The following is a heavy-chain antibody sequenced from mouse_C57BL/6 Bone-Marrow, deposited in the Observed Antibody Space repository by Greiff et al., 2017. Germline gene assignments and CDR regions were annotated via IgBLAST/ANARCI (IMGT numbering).Heavy chain of an antibody. V-gene: IGHV14-4*01. D-gene: IGHD3-3*01. CDR2: IDPENGDT. Sequence: EVQLVESGAELVRPGASVKLSCTASGFNIKDDYMHWVKQRPEQGLEWIGWIDPENGDTEYATKFQGKATITADTSSNTAYLQLSSLTSEDTAVYYCTTGGDEAYWGQGTLVTVSA. CDR1: GFNIKDDY. CDR3: TTGGDEAY. J-gene: IGHJ3*01.